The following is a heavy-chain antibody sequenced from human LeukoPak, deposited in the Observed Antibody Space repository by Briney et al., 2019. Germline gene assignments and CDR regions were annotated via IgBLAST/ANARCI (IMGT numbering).Heavy chain of an antibody. D-gene: IGHD6-6*01. J-gene: IGHJ4*02. Sequence: PWETLSLTCTVSGGSISSGDYFWTWIRQQPGKGLEWIGYIYYSGSTYYNPSLKSRVTISVDMSKNQFSLKLSSVTAADTAVYYCARAPYSSSSVDYWGQGTLVTVSS. CDR1: GGSISSGDYF. V-gene: IGHV4-31*03. CDR3: ARAPYSSSSVDY. CDR2: IYYSGST.